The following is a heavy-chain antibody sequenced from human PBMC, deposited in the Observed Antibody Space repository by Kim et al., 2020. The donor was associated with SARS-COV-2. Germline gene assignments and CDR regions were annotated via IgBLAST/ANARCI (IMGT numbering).Heavy chain of an antibody. CDR1: GGSISSYY. Sequence: SETLSLTCTVSGGSISSYYWSWIRQPPGKGLEWIGYIYYSGSTNYNPSLKSRVTISVDTSKNQFSLKLSSVTAADTAVYYCARELKPRPYSSCFDLWGRGTLVTVSS. CDR3: ARELKPRPYSSCFDL. J-gene: IGHJ2*01. CDR2: IYYSGST. V-gene: IGHV4-59*01. D-gene: IGHD6-6*01.